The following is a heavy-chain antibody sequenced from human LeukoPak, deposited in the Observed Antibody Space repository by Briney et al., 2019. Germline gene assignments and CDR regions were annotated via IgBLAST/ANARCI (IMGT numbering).Heavy chain of an antibody. Sequence: SQTLSLTCAISGDSVSSNSAAWNWIRQSPSRGLEWLGRTYYRSKWYNDYAVSVKSRITINPDTSKNQFSLQLNSVTPEDTAVYYCARAAHPEYSSGWHYYYYYMDVWGKGTTVTVSS. V-gene: IGHV6-1*01. CDR3: ARAAHPEYSSGWHYYYYYMDV. D-gene: IGHD6-19*01. J-gene: IGHJ6*03. CDR2: TYYRSKWYN. CDR1: GDSVSSNSAA.